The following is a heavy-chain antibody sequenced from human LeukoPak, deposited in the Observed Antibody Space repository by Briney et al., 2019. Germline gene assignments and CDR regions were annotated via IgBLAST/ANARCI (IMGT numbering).Heavy chain of an antibody. Sequence: GGSLRLSCAASGFTFSSYWMHWVRQAPGRGLVWVSRINSDGSSTNYADSVKGRFTISRDNAKNTLYLQMNSLRAEDTAMYYCARLSANSSAYFFDYWGQGTLVTVSS. D-gene: IGHD3-22*01. CDR2: INSDGSST. V-gene: IGHV3-74*01. CDR1: GFTFSSYW. J-gene: IGHJ4*02. CDR3: ARLSANSSAYFFDY.